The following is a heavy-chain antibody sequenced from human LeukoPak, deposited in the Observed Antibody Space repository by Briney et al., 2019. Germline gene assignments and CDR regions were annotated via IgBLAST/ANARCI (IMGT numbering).Heavy chain of an antibody. D-gene: IGHD1-20*01. CDR3: ARDNWIEAHYFDY. CDR2: ISTSSNYI. Sequence: GGSLRLSCVASGFTFSTYSMNWVRQAPGKGLEWVSFISTSSNYIYYADSVKGRFTISTDNAKNSLYLQMNSLRAEDTAVYYCARDNWIEAHYFDYWGQGTLVTVSS. V-gene: IGHV3-21*01. J-gene: IGHJ4*02. CDR1: GFTFSTYS.